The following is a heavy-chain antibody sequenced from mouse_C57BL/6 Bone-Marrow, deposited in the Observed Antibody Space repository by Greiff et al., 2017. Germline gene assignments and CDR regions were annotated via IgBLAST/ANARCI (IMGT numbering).Heavy chain of an antibody. CDR2: INPYNGGT. J-gene: IGHJ2*01. CDR3: ARLIYDGYYFGY. V-gene: IGHV1-19*01. Sequence: EVQLQQSGPVLVKPGASVKMSCKASGYTFTDYYMNWVKQSHGKSLEWIGVINPYNGGTSYNQKFKGKATLTVDKSSSTAYMELSSLTSEDAAVYYCARLIYDGYYFGYWGQGTTLTVAS. CDR1: GYTFTDYY. D-gene: IGHD2-3*01.